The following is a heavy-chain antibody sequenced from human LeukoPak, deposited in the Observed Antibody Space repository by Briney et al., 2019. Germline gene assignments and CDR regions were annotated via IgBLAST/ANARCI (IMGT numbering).Heavy chain of an antibody. CDR2: ISGSGGST. CDR1: GFTFSSYA. J-gene: IGHJ4*02. CDR3: AKDKYYYGSGSYSEFDY. Sequence: GGSLRLSCAASGFTFSSYAMSWVRQAPGKGLEWVSGISGSGGSTYYADSVKGRFTISRDNSKNTLYLQMNSLRAEDTAVYYCAKDKYYYGSGSYSEFDYWGQGTLVTVSS. V-gene: IGHV3-23*01. D-gene: IGHD3-10*01.